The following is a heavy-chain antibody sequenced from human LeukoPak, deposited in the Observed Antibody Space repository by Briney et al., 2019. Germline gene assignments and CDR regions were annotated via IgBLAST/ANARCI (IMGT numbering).Heavy chain of an antibody. CDR3: ARVVCSSTSCSTGAFDI. CDR2: ISSNGGST. CDR1: GFTFSSYA. Sequence: GGSLRPSCAASGFTFSSYAMHWVRQAPGKGLEYVSAISSNGGSTYYANSVKGRFTISRDNSKNTLYLQMGSLRAEDMAVYYCARVVCSSTSCSTGAFDIWGQGTMVTVSS. V-gene: IGHV3-64*01. D-gene: IGHD2-2*01. J-gene: IGHJ3*02.